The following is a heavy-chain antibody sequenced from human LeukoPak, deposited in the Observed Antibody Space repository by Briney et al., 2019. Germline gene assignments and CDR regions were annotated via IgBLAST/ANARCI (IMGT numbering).Heavy chain of an antibody. CDR2: ISVSGGST. V-gene: IGHV3-23*01. D-gene: IGHD3-10*01. CDR3: AKDRRAGSYDY. Sequence: GGSLRLSCAASGFTFSSYGMSWVRQAPGKGLEWVSAISVSGGSTYYADSVKGRFTISRDNSKNTLYLQMNSLRAEDTAVYYXAKDRRAGSYDYWGQGTLVTVSS. CDR1: GFTFSSYG. J-gene: IGHJ4*02.